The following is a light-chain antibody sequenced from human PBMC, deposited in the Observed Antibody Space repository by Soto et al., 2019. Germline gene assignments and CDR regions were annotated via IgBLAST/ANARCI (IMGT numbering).Light chain of an antibody. V-gene: IGKV3-15*01. Sequence: EIVLTQSPATLSSFPGDRFTLSCRASQAVNTRLAWYQHKPGQAPRLLIHGASTRATGFPGRFSGSGSGTDFTLTISSLQSEDFAVYYCQQYNNWPWTFGQGTKVDI. CDR3: QQYNNWPWT. J-gene: IGKJ1*01. CDR2: GAS. CDR1: QAVNTR.